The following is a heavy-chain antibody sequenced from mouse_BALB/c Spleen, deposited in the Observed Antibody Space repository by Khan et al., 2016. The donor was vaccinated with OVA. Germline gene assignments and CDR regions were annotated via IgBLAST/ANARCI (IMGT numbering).Heavy chain of an antibody. J-gene: IGHJ4*01. Sequence: VQLQESGPGLVAPSQSLSITCTISGFSLTNYGVHWVRQPPGKGLEWLVVIWTDGSTTYNSALKSRLSISKDNSKSQVFLKMNSLQTDDTAIYFCARAYYRYDGYYAMDYWGQGTSVTVSS. CDR3: ARAYYRYDGYYAMDY. CDR2: IWTDGST. D-gene: IGHD2-14*01. CDR1: GFSLTNYG. V-gene: IGHV2-6-1*01.